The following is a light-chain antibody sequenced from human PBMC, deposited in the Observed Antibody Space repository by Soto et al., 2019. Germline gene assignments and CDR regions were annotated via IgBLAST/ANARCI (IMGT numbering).Light chain of an antibody. J-gene: IGKJ1*01. CDR1: QSITNNY. V-gene: IGKV3-20*01. Sequence: EIVSTNSPGTLSFSPVERSTLSCIASQSITNNYLAWYQQKPGQAPRLLIYGASSRATGIPDRFSGSGSGTDFTLTISRLEPEDFAVYYCQQHGSSPPRTCGQGNKGDIK. CDR3: QQHGSSPPRT. CDR2: GAS.